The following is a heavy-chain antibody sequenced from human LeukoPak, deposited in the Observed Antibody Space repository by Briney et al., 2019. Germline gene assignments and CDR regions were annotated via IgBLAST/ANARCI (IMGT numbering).Heavy chain of an antibody. Sequence: SETLSLTCTVSGGSLSGHYWSWIRQPPGKGLEWIGYIYYSGSTNYNPSLKSRVTTSVDTSKNQFSLKLSSVTAADTAVYYCARYSYGLGLSFDYWGQGTLVTVSS. J-gene: IGHJ4*02. CDR3: ARYSYGLGLSFDY. D-gene: IGHD5-18*01. CDR1: GGSLSGHY. CDR2: IYYSGST. V-gene: IGHV4-59*11.